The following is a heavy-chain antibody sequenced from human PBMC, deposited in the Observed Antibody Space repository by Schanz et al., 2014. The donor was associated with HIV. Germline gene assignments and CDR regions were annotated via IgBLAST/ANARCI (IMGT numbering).Heavy chain of an antibody. V-gene: IGHV1-46*01. Sequence: QVHLVQSGAEVKKPGASVKGSCKASEYTFSTYYIHWVRQAPGHGPEWMGGIYPSSGASETAQRFQGRLTMTSDSSTSTVYMELRSLRSEDTAVYYCARDLGGDFWSSQGGLDPWGQGTRVTVSS. J-gene: IGHJ5*02. CDR3: ARDLGGDFWSSQGGLDP. D-gene: IGHD3-3*01. CDR1: EYTFSTYY. CDR2: IYPSSGAS.